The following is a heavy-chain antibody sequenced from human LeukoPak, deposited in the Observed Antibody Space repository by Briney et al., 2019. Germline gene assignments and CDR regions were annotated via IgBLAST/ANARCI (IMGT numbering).Heavy chain of an antibody. Sequence: GRSLRLSCAASGFTFSSYAMHWVRQAPGKGLEWVAVIWYDGSNKNYVDSVKGRFTISRDDSKNTLYLQMNSLRAEDTALYYCAREAGYGMDVWGQGTTVTVSS. CDR2: IWYDGSNK. CDR3: AREAGYGMDV. CDR1: GFTFSSYA. J-gene: IGHJ6*02. V-gene: IGHV3-33*08. D-gene: IGHD6-13*01.